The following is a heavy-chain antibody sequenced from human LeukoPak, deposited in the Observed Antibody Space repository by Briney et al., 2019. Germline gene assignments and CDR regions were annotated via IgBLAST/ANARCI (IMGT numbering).Heavy chain of an antibody. CDR1: GFTFSTYA. CDR3: VKQDGGLGRPDH. D-gene: IGHD1-1*01. CDR2: ISSNGDST. V-gene: IGHV3-64D*06. J-gene: IGHJ4*02. Sequence: GGSLRLSCAASGFTFSTYAMSWVRQAPGKGLECVSAISSNGDSTYYADSVKGRFTISRDNSKNTLYLQMSSLRTEDTAVYYCVKQDGGLGRPDHWGQGTLVTVSS.